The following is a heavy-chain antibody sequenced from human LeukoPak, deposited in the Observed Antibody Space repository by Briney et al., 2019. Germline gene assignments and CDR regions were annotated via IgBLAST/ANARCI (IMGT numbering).Heavy chain of an antibody. D-gene: IGHD6-13*01. J-gene: IGHJ4*02. CDR1: GFTFSSYS. CDR2: ISSSSSYI. V-gene: IGHV3-21*01. CDR3: AREFRAATVNDY. Sequence: PGGSLRLSCAASGFTFSSYSMNWVRQAPGKGLEWVSSISSSSSYIYYADSVKGRFTISRDNAKNSLYLQMNSLRAEDTAVYYCAREFRAATVNDYWGQGTLDTVSS.